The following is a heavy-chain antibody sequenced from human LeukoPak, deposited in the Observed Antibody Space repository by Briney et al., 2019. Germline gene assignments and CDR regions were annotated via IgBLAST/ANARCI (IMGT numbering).Heavy chain of an antibody. Sequence: PGRSLRLSCATSGFTFDDYAMHWVRQAPGKGLEWVSGIRWNSGSIGYADSVKGRFTISRDNAKNSLYLQMNSLKAEDTALYYCATDSNPLVGAIDYWGLGTLVTVSS. J-gene: IGHJ4*02. V-gene: IGHV3-9*01. CDR3: ATDSNPLVGAIDY. CDR2: IRWNSGSI. D-gene: IGHD1-26*01. CDR1: GFTFDDYA.